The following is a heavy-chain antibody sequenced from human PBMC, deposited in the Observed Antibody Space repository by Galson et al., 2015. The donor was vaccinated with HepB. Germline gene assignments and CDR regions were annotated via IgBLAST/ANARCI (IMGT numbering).Heavy chain of an antibody. Sequence: SLRLSCAASGFTFSNAWMSWVRQAPGKGLEWVGRIKSKTDGGTTDYAAPVKGRFTISRDDSKNTLYLQMNSLKTEDTAVYYCATDYIPLTGDAFDIWGQGTMVTVSS. D-gene: IGHD3-10*01. CDR2: IKSKTDGGTT. CDR1: GFTFSNAW. J-gene: IGHJ3*02. CDR3: ATDYIPLTGDAFDI. V-gene: IGHV3-15*01.